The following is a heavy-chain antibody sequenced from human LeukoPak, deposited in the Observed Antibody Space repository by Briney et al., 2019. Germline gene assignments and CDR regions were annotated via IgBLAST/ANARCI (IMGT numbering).Heavy chain of an antibody. CDR1: GFTFDDYA. V-gene: IGHV3-43*02. D-gene: IGHD3-10*01. CDR3: AKDIITMVRGDGDYFDY. CDR2: ISGDGGST. Sequence: GGSLRLSCAASGFTFDDYAMHWVRQAPGKGLGWVSLISGDGGSTYYADSVKGRFTISRDNSKNSLYLQMNSLRTEDTALYYCAKDIITMVRGDGDYFDYWGQGTLVTVSS. J-gene: IGHJ4*02.